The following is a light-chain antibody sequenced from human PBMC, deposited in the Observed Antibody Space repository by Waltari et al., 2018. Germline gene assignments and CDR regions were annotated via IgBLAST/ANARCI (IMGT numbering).Light chain of an antibody. Sequence: QTVVTQEPSLSVSPGGTVPLPCALSSGSPSRTSYATWYQQSPGQTPRTLVYKANIRSSGVPVRFSGSVLGNKAVLIITGAQAEDESNYYCLLYMGSGIWVFGGGTKLTVL. CDR1: SGSPSRTSY. CDR3: LLYMGSGIWV. V-gene: IGLV8-61*01. CDR2: KAN. J-gene: IGLJ3*02.